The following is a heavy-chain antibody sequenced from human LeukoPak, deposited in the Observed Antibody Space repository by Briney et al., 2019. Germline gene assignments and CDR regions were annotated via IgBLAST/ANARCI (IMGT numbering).Heavy chain of an antibody. Sequence: SETLSLTCTVSGGSISSGDYYWSWIRQPPGKGLEWIGYIYYSGSTYYNPSLKSRVTISVDTSKNQFSLKLSSVTAADTAVYYCARVFPIWMTTAFEAPPWGQGTLVTVSS. J-gene: IGHJ5*02. CDR2: IYYSGST. V-gene: IGHV4-30-4*08. D-gene: IGHD4-17*01. CDR3: ARVFPIWMTTAFEAPP. CDR1: GGSISSGDYY.